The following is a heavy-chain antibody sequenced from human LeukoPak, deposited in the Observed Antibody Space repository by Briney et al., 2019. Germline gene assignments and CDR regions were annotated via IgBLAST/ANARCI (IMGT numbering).Heavy chain of an antibody. D-gene: IGHD6-13*01. CDR3: TRDTPGIAASVSGG. Sequence: GGSLRLSRTASGFSVSHNYMNWVRQAPGKGLEWVALIYSGGNTHYADSVKGRFTISRDNSKNTLYLQMSGLRVEDTAVYYCTRDTPGIAASVSGGWGQGTLVTVSS. V-gene: IGHV3-53*01. CDR2: IYSGGNT. J-gene: IGHJ4*02. CDR1: GFSVSHNY.